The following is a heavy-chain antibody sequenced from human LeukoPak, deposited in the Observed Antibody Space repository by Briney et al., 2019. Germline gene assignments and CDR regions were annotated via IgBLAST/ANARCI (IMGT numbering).Heavy chain of an antibody. V-gene: IGHV3-30*18. D-gene: IGHD5-18*01. CDR1: GFTFSSYG. CDR2: ISYDGSNK. CDR3: AKDKIRGYSYALFDY. Sequence: PGGSLRLSCAASGFTFSSYGMPWVRQAPGKGLEWVAVISYDGSNKYYADSVKGRFTISRDNSKNTLYLQMNSLRAEDTAVYYCAKDKIRGYSYALFDYWGQGTLVTVSS. J-gene: IGHJ4*02.